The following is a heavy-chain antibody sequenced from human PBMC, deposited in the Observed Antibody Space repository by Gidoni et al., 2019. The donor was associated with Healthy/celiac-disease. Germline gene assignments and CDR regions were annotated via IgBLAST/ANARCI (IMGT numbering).Heavy chain of an antibody. Sequence: EVQLLESGGGLVQPGGSLRLSCAASGFTFSSYAMSWVRQAPGKGLEWVSAISGSGGSTYYADSVKGRFTISRDNSKNTLYLQMNSLRAEDTAVYYCAKDVARPYCGGDCYPGYWGQGTLVTVSS. J-gene: IGHJ4*02. CDR2: ISGSGGST. V-gene: IGHV3-23*01. CDR3: AKDVARPYCGGDCYPGY. D-gene: IGHD2-21*02. CDR1: GFTFSSYA.